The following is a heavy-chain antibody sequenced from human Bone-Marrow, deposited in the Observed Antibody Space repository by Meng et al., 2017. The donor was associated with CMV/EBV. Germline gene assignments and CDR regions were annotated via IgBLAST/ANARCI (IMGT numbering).Heavy chain of an antibody. V-gene: IGHV3-30-3*01. Sequence: GESLKISCAASGFTFSSYAMHWVRQAPGKGLEWVAVISYDGSNKYYAGSVKGRFTISRDNSKNTLYLQMNSLRAEDTAVYYCARESRAFDIWGQGTMVTVSS. CDR3: ARESRAFDI. J-gene: IGHJ3*02. CDR2: ISYDGSNK. CDR1: GFTFSSYA.